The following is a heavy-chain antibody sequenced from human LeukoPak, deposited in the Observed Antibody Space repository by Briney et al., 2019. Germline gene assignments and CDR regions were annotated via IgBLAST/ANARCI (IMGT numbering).Heavy chain of an antibody. V-gene: IGHV4-38-2*02. Sequence: SETLSLTCTVSGYSISSGYHWGWIRQPPGKGLEWIGSIFHSGSTYYNPSLKSRVTISVDTSKNQFSLKLSSVTAADTAVYYCARGGRGDFWSGKHFDYWGQGTLVTVSS. D-gene: IGHD3-3*01. CDR2: IFHSGST. CDR1: GYSISSGYH. J-gene: IGHJ4*02. CDR3: ARGGRGDFWSGKHFDY.